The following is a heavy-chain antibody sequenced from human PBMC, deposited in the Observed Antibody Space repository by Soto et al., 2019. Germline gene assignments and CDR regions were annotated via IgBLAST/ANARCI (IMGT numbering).Heavy chain of an antibody. CDR1: GFTFNSFA. D-gene: IGHD3-10*01. J-gene: IGHJ4*02. Sequence: GGSLRLSCAASGFTFNSFAMSWVRQAPGKGLEWVSLISGSGGTTYYADSVKGRFTISRDNSKNTLYLQMNSLRAEDTAVYYCAKRRFGDFAYLFDYWGQGTLVTVS. CDR2: ISGSGGTT. V-gene: IGHV3-23*01. CDR3: AKRRFGDFAYLFDY.